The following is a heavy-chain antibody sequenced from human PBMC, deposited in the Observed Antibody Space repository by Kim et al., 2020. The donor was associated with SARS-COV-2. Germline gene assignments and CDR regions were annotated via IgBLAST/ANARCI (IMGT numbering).Heavy chain of an antibody. CDR3: AKSRGGGYSYGWASPVDY. Sequence: GGSLRLSCAASGFTFSSYAMSWVRQAPGKGLEWVSVIYSGGSSTYYADSVKGRFTISRDNSKNTLYLQMNSLRAEDTAVYYCAKSRGGGYSYGWASPVDYWGQGTLVTVSS. CDR2: IYSGGSST. CDR1: GFTFSSYA. V-gene: IGHV3-23*03. D-gene: IGHD5-18*01. J-gene: IGHJ4*02.